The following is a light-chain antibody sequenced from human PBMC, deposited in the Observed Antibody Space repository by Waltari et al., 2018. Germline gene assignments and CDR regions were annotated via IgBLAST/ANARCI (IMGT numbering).Light chain of an antibody. CDR3: SSYISSSTLEL. J-gene: IGLJ2*01. CDR2: DVS. CDR1: SSDVGPYNY. V-gene: IGLV2-14*03. Sequence: QSALTQPASVSGSPGQSITISCTATSSDVGPYNYVSWYQQHPGKAPKLMIFDVSNRPSVVSNRFSGSKSGNTASLTSSGLQAEDEAGYYCSSYISSSTLELFGGGTSLTVL.